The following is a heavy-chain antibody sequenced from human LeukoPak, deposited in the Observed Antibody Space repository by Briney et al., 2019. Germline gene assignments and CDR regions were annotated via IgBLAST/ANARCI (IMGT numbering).Heavy chain of an antibody. CDR1: GGPFSGYY. J-gene: IGHJ4*02. V-gene: IGHV4-34*01. Sequence: SETLSLTCAVYGGPFSGYYWTWIRQPPGKGLEWIGEINHSGGTNYNPSLKSRVTISVDTAKNQFSLKLSSLTAADTAVYYCARGPSERYYESSGYYYFDHWGQGTLVTVSS. CDR3: ARGPSERYYESSGYYYFDH. CDR2: INHSGGT. D-gene: IGHD3-22*01.